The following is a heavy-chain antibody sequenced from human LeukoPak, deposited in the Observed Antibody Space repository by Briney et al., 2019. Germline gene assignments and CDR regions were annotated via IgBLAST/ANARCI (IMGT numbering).Heavy chain of an antibody. CDR3: GGGGVHYYDSSGYYRY. CDR2: INTNTGNP. Sequence: ASVKVSCKASGYTFTSYAMNWVRQAPGQGLEWMGWINTNTGNPTYAQGFTGRFVFSLDTSVSTAYLQISSLQAEDTAVYYCGGGGVHYYDSSGYYRYWGQGTLVTVSS. CDR1: GYTFTSYA. J-gene: IGHJ4*02. V-gene: IGHV7-4-1*02. D-gene: IGHD3-22*01.